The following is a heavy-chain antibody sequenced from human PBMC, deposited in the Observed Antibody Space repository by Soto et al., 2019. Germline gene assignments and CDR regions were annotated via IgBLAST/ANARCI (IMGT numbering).Heavy chain of an antibody. D-gene: IGHD3-10*01. CDR2: ISYDGSDI. Sequence: LRLSCAASEFTFSTYAMHWVRQAPGKGLEWVALISYDGSDIKYADSVKGRFTISRDDSKDTLYVQMNSLRVEDTAVYYCAKVFQNTYGSRHNYYGMDVWGQGTTVTVSS. J-gene: IGHJ6*02. V-gene: IGHV3-30*18. CDR3: AKVFQNTYGSRHNYYGMDV. CDR1: EFTFSTYA.